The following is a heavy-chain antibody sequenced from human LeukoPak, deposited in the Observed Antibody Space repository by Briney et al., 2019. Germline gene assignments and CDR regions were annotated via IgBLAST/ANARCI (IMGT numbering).Heavy chain of an antibody. CDR3: ARGIAAARGY. J-gene: IGHJ4*02. CDR2: IYTSGST. D-gene: IGHD6-13*01. V-gene: IGHV4-61*02. CDR1: GGSISSGSYY. Sequence: SETLSLTCTVSGGSISSGSYYWSWIRQPAGKGLEWIGRIYTSGSTNYNPSLKSRVTISVDTSKNQFSLKLSSVTAADTAVYYCARGIAAARGYWGQGTLVTVSS.